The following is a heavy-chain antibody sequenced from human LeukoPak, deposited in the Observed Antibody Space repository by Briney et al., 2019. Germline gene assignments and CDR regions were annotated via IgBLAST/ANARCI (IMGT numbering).Heavy chain of an antibody. CDR1: RYTFTSYG. CDR2: ISAYNGNT. J-gene: IGHJ4*02. V-gene: IGHV1-18*01. D-gene: IGHD6-19*01. CDR3: AAIVNSGWYRYFDY. Sequence: ASVKVSCKASRYTFTSYGISWVRQAPGQGLEWMGWISAYNGNTNYAQKLRGRVTMTTDTSTSTAYMELRSLRSDDTAVYYCAAIVNSGWYRYFDYWGQGTLVTVSS.